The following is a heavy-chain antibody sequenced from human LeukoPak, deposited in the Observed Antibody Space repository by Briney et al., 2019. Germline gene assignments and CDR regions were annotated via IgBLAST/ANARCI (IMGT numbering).Heavy chain of an antibody. CDR1: GGSISSGGYY. J-gene: IGHJ4*02. CDR3: ARAETAMAPFDY. V-gene: IGHV4-61*08. Sequence: SQTLSLTCTVSGGSISSGGYYWSWIRQHPGKGLEWIGYISYSGSTNYNPSLKSRVTISVDTSKKKFSLKLNSVTAADTAVYYCARAETAMAPFDYWGQGTLVTVSS. CDR2: ISYSGST. D-gene: IGHD5-18*01.